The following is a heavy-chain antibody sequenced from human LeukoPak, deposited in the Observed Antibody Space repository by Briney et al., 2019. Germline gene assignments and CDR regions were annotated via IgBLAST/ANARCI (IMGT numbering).Heavy chain of an antibody. V-gene: IGHV3-48*01. CDR2: ISSSSSTI. CDR1: GFTFSSYS. Sequence: PGGSLRLSCAASGFTFSSYSMNWVRQAPGKGLEWVSYISSSSSTIYYADSVKGRFTISRDNAKNSLYLQMNSLRAEDTAVYYCARGPRAADSSAYYAGGDYWGQGTLVTVSS. CDR3: ARGPRAADSSAYYAGGDY. D-gene: IGHD3-22*01. J-gene: IGHJ4*02.